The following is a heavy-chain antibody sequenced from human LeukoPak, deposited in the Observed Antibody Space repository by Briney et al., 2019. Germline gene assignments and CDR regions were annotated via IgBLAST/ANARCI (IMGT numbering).Heavy chain of an antibody. D-gene: IGHD3-16*02. J-gene: IGHJ3*02. CDR1: GYTFTSYG. CDR2: ISAYNGNT. CDR3: ARGPFTITFGGVIVHDAFDI. Sequence: ASVKVSCKASGYTFTSYGISWVRQAPGQGLEWMGWISAYNGNTNYVQKLEGRVTMTTDTSTSTAYMELRSLRSDDTAVYYCARGPFTITFGGVIVHDAFDIWGQGTMVTVSS. V-gene: IGHV1-18*01.